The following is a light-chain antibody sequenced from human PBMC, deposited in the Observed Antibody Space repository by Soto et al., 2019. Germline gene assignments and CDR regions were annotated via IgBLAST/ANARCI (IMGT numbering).Light chain of an antibody. CDR2: AAS. CDR1: QSISSY. J-gene: IGKJ4*01. V-gene: IGKV1-39*01. CDR3: QQSYSTPLT. Sequence: DIQITQSPSSLSASVGDRVTITCPASQSISSYLNWYQQKPGKAPKLLIYAASSLQSGVPSRFSGSGSGTDFTLTISSMQPEDFANYYCQQSYSTPLTFGGGTKVDIK.